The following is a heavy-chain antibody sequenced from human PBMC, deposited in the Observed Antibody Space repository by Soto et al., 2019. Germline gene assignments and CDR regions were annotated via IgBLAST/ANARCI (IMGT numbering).Heavy chain of an antibody. CDR3: AREGATYDYYYYMDV. Sequence: GGSLRLSCAASGFTFSSYGMHWVRQAPGKGLEWVAVIWYDGSNKYYADSVKGRFTISRDNSKNTLYLQMNSLRAEDTAVYYCAREGATYDYYYYMDVWGKGTTVTVSS. D-gene: IGHD1-26*01. J-gene: IGHJ6*03. V-gene: IGHV3-33*01. CDR2: IWYDGSNK. CDR1: GFTFSSYG.